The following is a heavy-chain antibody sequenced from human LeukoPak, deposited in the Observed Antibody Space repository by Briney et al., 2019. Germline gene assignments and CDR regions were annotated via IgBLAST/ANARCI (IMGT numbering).Heavy chain of an antibody. D-gene: IGHD5-12*01. V-gene: IGHV3-48*03. CDR1: RFTFSSYE. J-gene: IGHJ4*02. Sequence: GGSLRLSCAASRFTFSSYEMNWVRQAPGKGLEWVSYISSSGSTIYYADSVKGRFTISRDNAKDSLYLQMNSLRAEDTAVYYCARDPGSGYEEHFDYWGQGTLVTVSS. CDR2: ISSSGSTI. CDR3: ARDPGSGYEEHFDY.